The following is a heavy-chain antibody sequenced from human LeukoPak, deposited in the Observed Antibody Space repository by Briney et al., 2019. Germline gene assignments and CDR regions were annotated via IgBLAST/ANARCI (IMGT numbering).Heavy chain of an antibody. D-gene: IGHD6-19*01. V-gene: IGHV1-2*02. Sequence: ASVKVSCKASGYTFTDYYMHWVRQAPGQGLEWMGWINPNSGGTNYAQKFQGRVTMTRDTSISTAYMELSRLRADDTAVYYCAREGYSSGWYYYYYYMDVWGKGTTVTVSS. CDR2: INPNSGGT. J-gene: IGHJ6*03. CDR3: AREGYSSGWYYYYYYMDV. CDR1: GYTFTDYY.